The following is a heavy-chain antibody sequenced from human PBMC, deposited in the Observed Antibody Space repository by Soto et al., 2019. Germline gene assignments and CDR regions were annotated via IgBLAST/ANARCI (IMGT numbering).Heavy chain of an antibody. CDR1: GGSFSGYY. CDR3: ASIEPERPYYYYMDV. V-gene: IGHV4-34*01. D-gene: IGHD1-26*01. J-gene: IGHJ6*03. Sequence: PSXTLSLTCAVYGGSFSGYYWSWIRQPPGKGLEWIGEINHSGSTNYNPSLKSRVTISVDTSKNQFSLKLSSVTAADTAVYYCASIEPERPYYYYMDVWGKGTTVTSP. CDR2: INHSGST.